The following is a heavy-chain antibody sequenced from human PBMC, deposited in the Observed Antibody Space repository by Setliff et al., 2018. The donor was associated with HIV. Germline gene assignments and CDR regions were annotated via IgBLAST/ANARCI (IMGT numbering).Heavy chain of an antibody. CDR1: GFTFSTSE. D-gene: IGHD3-16*02. CDR3: AKGASLVPRRPHFCYFDY. J-gene: IGHJ4*02. Sequence: LRLSCAASGFTFSTSEMNWVRQAPGKGLEWVSYISGSGSTIYYADSVKGRFTISRDNSKNTLYLQMNRLKADDTAIYYCAKGASLVPRRPHFCYFDYWGQGALVTVSS. CDR2: ISGSGSTI. V-gene: IGHV3-48*03.